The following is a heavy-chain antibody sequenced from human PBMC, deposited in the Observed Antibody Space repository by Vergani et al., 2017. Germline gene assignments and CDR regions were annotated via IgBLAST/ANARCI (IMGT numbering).Heavy chain of an antibody. D-gene: IGHD1-26*01. CDR3: GAEWEPTDAFDI. CDR2: ISSSSSTI. J-gene: IGHJ3*02. Sequence: EVQLVESGGGLVQPGGSLRLSCAASGFTFSSYSMNWVRQAPGKGLEWVSYISSSSSTIYYADSVKGRFTISRDNAKNSLYLQTNSLRAEDTAVYYCGAEWEPTDAFDIWGQGTMVTVSS. V-gene: IGHV3-48*01. CDR1: GFTFSSYS.